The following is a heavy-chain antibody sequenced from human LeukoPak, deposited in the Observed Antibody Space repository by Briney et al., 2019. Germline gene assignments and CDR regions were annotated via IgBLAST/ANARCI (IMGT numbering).Heavy chain of an antibody. Sequence: GGSLRLSCAASGFTFSSYWMRWVRQAPGKGLEGVANIKDDGSEEYYVDSVKGRFTISRDNAKNSLFLQMNSLTVEDTAVYYCARAIRGSAVDTGDRWGQGTLVTVSS. CDR2: IKDDGSEE. J-gene: IGHJ4*02. CDR1: GFTFSSYW. D-gene: IGHD3-10*01. V-gene: IGHV3-7*01. CDR3: ARAIRGSAVDTGDR.